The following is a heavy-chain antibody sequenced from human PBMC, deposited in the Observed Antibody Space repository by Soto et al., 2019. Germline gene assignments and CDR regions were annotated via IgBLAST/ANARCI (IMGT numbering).Heavy chain of an antibody. J-gene: IGHJ6*03. CDR1: GYTFTSYC. V-gene: IGHV1-18*01. Sequence: ASVKVSCKASGYTFTSYCISWVRQDPGHGLEWMGWISAYNGNTNYAQKLQGRVTMTTDTSTSTAYMELRSLRSDDTAVYYCGRKRFLEWSPPGFSMDVWGKGTTVTVSS. CDR2: ISAYNGNT. D-gene: IGHD3-3*01. CDR3: GRKRFLEWSPPGFSMDV.